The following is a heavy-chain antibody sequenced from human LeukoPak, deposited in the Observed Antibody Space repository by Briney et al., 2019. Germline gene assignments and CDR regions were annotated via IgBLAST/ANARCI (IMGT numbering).Heavy chain of an antibody. CDR2: IYPGDSDT. V-gene: IGHV5-51*01. CDR3: AGQATSSSGED. CDR1: AYSFTNFW. Sequence: GESLKISCKSSAYSFTNFWVAWVRQMPEKGLEWMGIIYPGDSDTRYSPSFRGQVTISVDKSINTAYLQWSSLKASDTAMYYCAGQATSSSGEDWGQGTLVTVSS. J-gene: IGHJ4*02. D-gene: IGHD6-6*01.